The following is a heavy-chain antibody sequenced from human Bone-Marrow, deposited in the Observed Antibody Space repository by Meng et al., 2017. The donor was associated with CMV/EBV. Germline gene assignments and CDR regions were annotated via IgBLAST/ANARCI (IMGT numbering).Heavy chain of an antibody. CDR3: ASKTLGYCSVTRCDAFDI. Sequence: ASVMVTCKASGYIFTNYGVSWVRQAPGQGFVWLGWISGFNADTNFAQKFRGRVTVTIDTSTNTAYMELRSLRSDDTAVYYCASKTLGYCSVTRCDAFDIWGQGTMVTVSS. V-gene: IGHV1-18*01. D-gene: IGHD2-2*01. J-gene: IGHJ3*02. CDR2: ISGFNADT. CDR1: GYIFTNYG.